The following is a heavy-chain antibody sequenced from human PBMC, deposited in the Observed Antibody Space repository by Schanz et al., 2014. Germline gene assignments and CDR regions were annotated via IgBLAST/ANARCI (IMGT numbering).Heavy chain of an antibody. Sequence: QVQLVESGGGVVQPGRSLRLSCAASGITLSGYGLHWVRQAPGKGLEWVAIIWYDGSNKYYADSVKGRFTISRDNSMNTLHLQMDGLRVEDTAVDYWARDAVAVVPEYFMDDWGKGTPVTVSS. CDR1: GITLSGYG. CDR2: IWYDGSNK. J-gene: IGHJ6*03. V-gene: IGHV3-33*08. CDR3: ARDAVAVVPEYFMDD. D-gene: IGHD6-19*01.